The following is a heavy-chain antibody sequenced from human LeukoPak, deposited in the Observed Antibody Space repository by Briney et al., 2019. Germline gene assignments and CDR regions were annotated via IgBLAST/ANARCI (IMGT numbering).Heavy chain of an antibody. V-gene: IGHV3-7*01. CDR2: IKHDGSDK. Sequence: GGSLRLSCAVSGFTFSNYWMSWVRQAPGKGLEWVANIKHDGSDKFYVDSVKGRFTISRDNAKSSLYLQMNSLRVEDTAVYGCARDRDGKDYWGQGALVTVSS. CDR1: GFTFSNYW. J-gene: IGHJ4*02. CDR3: ARDRDGKDY. D-gene: IGHD5-24*01.